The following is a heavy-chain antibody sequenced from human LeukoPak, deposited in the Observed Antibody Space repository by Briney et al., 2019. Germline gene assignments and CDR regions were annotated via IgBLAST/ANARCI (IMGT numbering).Heavy chain of an antibody. CDR1: GGSVSSGSYY. CDR2: IYYSGST. V-gene: IGHV4-61*01. Sequence: SETPSLTCTVSGGSVSSGSYYWSWIRQPPGKGLEWIGYIYYSGSTNYNPSLKSRVTISVDTSKNQFSLKLSSVTAADTAVYYCARDTSAYYYGSGSYSDWYFDLWGRGTLVTVSS. D-gene: IGHD3-10*01. CDR3: ARDTSAYYYGSGSYSDWYFDL. J-gene: IGHJ2*01.